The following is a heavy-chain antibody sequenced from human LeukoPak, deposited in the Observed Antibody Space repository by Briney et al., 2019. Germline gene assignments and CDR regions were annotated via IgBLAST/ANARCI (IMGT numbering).Heavy chain of an antibody. CDR1: GGTFSSYA. Sequence: ASVKVSCKASGGTFSSYAISWVRQAPGQGLEWMGGIIPIFGTANYAQKFQGRVTITTDESTSTAYMELSSLRSEDTAVYYCARDLVGAYYYGMDVWGQGTTVTVSS. CDR3: ARDLVGAYYYGMDV. D-gene: IGHD1-26*01. J-gene: IGHJ6*02. V-gene: IGHV1-69*05. CDR2: IIPIFGTA.